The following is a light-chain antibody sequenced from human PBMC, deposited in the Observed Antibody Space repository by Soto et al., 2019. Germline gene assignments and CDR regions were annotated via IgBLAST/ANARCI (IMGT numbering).Light chain of an antibody. CDR3: QAYDYSLTASV. CDR2: GNR. J-gene: IGLJ3*02. Sequence: QSVLTQPPSVYGAPGQRVTIPCTGNSSNLGAGYDVHWYQQLTGTAPKLVIYGNRNRPSGVPERFSGSKSGTSASLAITGLQAEDEGDYDGQAYDYSLTASVFGGGTKLTVL. V-gene: IGLV1-40*01. CDR1: SSNLGAGYD.